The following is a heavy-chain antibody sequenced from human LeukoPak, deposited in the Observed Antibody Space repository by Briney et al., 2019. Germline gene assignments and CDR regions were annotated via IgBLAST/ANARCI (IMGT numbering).Heavy chain of an antibody. CDR2: INHSGST. Sequence: PSETLSLTCAVYGGSFSGYYWSWIRQPPGKGLEWIGEINHSGSTNYSPSLKSRVTISVDTSKNQFSLKLSSVTAADTAVYHCARPSSYYYDSSGYDYWGQGTLVTVSS. V-gene: IGHV4-34*01. CDR1: GGSFSGYY. CDR3: ARPSSYYYDSSGYDY. D-gene: IGHD3-22*01. J-gene: IGHJ4*02.